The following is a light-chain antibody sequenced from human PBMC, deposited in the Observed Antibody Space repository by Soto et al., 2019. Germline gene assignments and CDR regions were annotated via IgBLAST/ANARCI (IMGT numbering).Light chain of an antibody. CDR1: QSISSW. CDR2: DAS. CDR3: QQYNHYWT. V-gene: IGKV1-5*01. J-gene: IGKJ1*01. Sequence: DIQITQSAATLSASVGDRVTITCRASQSISSWLAWYQQKPGKAPKVLIYDASSLESGVPSRFSGSGSGTEFSLTISSLQPDDFATYYCQQYNHYWTFGQGTKVDIK.